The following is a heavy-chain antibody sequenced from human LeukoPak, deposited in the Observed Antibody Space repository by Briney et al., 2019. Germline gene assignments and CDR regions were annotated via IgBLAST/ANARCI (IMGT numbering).Heavy chain of an antibody. CDR2: IYHSGTT. CDR1: GVSISRGGYA. CDR3: VRGRYSSGWYRDKNWFDP. D-gene: IGHD6-19*01. V-gene: IGHV4-30-4*07. J-gene: IGHJ5*02. Sequence: SETLSLTCAVSGVSISRGGYAWNWIRQPPGKGLEWIAYIYHSGTTYYNPSLKSRATISVDTSKNQFSLKLSSVTAADTAVYYCVRGRYSSGWYRDKNWFDPWGQGTPVTVSS.